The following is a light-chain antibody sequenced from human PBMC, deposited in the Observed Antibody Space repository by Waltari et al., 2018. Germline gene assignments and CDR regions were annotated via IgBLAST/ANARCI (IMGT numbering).Light chain of an antibody. Sequence: EVVLTQSPATLSLSPGERATLSCRASQSVSNSLAWYRQKPGQAPSLLIYDASTRAAGIPDMFSGIGSGTDFTLTIISLEHEDSAVYYCQLRTGWPMTFGQGTRLEIK. J-gene: IGKJ5*01. CDR3: QLRTGWPMT. CDR1: QSVSNS. CDR2: DAS. V-gene: IGKV3-11*01.